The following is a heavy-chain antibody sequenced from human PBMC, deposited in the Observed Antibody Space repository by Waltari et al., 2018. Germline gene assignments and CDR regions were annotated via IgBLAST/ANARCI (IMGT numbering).Heavy chain of an antibody. CDR1: GFTFCNSA. CDR2: VSYDGNNK. J-gene: IGHJ4*02. CDR3: ARGGVAVSDPFDD. V-gene: IGHV3-30*11. D-gene: IGHD6-19*01. Sequence: QVQLVESGGGVVQPGRSLRLSCVASGFTFCNSALHWVRQAPGKGLEWVAVVSYDGNNKFYAEDSVKGRFTISRDNSKSTVSLQMTSLRPEDTAVYYCARGGVAVSDPFDDWGQGTLVTVSA.